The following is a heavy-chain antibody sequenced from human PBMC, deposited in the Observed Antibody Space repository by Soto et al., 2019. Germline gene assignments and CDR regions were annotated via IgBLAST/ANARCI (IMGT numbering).Heavy chain of an antibody. CDR1: GGSISSGGYY. Sequence: KPSETLSLTCTVSGGSISSGGYYWSWIRQHPGKGLEWIGYIYYSGSTYYNPSLKSRVTISVDTSKNQFSLKLSSVTAADTAVYYCARVYSIVDRHYYYDSSGYYLYFDYWGQGTLVTVSS. J-gene: IGHJ4*02. V-gene: IGHV4-31*03. CDR3: ARVYSIVDRHYYYDSSGYYLYFDY. D-gene: IGHD3-22*01. CDR2: IYYSGST.